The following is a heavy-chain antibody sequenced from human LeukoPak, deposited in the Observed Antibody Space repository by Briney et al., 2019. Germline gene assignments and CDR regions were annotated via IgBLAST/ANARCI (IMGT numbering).Heavy chain of an antibody. Sequence: GGSLRLSCAASGFTFSDYYMSWIRQAPGKGLEWVSYISSSVSTIYYADSVKGRFTISRDNAKNSLYLQMNSQRAEDTAVYYCARDDQTIFGVAPSDYWGQGTLVTVSS. D-gene: IGHD3-3*01. CDR3: ARDDQTIFGVAPSDY. CDR1: GFTFSDYY. V-gene: IGHV3-11*01. CDR2: ISSSVSTI. J-gene: IGHJ4*02.